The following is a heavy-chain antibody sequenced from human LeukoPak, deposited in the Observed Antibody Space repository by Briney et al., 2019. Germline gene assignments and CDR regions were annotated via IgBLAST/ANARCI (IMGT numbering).Heavy chain of an antibody. CDR2: INTYNSNT. J-gene: IGHJ4*02. V-gene: IGHV1-18*01. CDR1: GYTFNSYG. CDR3: ARGWENDY. Sequence: GASVKVSCKASGYTFNSYGITWVRQAPGQGLEWMGWINTYNSNTNYAQKLQGRVTMTRDPFTSTAYMELRSLRSDDTAVYYCARGWENDYWGQGSLVTVSS. D-gene: IGHD1-26*01.